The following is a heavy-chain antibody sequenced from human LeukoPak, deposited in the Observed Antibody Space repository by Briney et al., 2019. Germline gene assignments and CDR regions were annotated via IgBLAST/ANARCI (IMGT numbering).Heavy chain of an antibody. CDR2: ISAYNGNT. D-gene: IGHD3-22*01. V-gene: IGHV1-18*01. Sequence: ASVKVSCKASGYTFTSYGISWVRQAPGQGLEWMGWISAYNGNTNYAQKLQGRVTMTTDTSTSTAYMELRSLRSDDTAVYYCARDRGRYYYDSSGYWPFDYWGQGTLVTVSS. J-gene: IGHJ4*02. CDR3: ARDRGRYYYDSSGYWPFDY. CDR1: GYTFTSYG.